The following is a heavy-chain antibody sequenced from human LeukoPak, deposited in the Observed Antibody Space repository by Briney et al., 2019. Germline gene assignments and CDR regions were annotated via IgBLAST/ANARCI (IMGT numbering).Heavy chain of an antibody. V-gene: IGHV3-23*01. D-gene: IGHD4/OR15-4a*01. CDR1: GFTFSGNA. Sequence: GRSLRLSCVASGFTFSGNAMSWVRQAPGKGLEWVSGISGTGGSTYYADSVKGRFTISRDNSKNTLYLQMNSLRAEDTAVYYCAKGGLGAGKRVPFDYWGQGTLVTVSS. CDR3: AKGGLGAGKRVPFDY. CDR2: ISGTGGST. J-gene: IGHJ4*02.